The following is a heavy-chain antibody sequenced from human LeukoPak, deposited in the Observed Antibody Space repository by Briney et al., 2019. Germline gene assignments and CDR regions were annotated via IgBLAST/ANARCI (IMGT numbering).Heavy chain of an antibody. CDR1: GGTFSSYA. CDR2: ISAYNGNT. CDR3: ARMALHHGSDY. V-gene: IGHV1-18*01. Sequence: GASVKVSCKASGGTFSSYAISWVRQAPGQGLEWMGWISAYNGNTNYAQKLQGRVTMTTDTSTSTAYMELRSLRSDDTAVYYCARMALHHGSDYWGQGTLVTVSS. J-gene: IGHJ4*02. D-gene: IGHD5-24*01.